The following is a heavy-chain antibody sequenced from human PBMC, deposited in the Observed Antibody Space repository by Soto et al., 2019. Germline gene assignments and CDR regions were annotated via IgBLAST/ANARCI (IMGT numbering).Heavy chain of an antibody. CDR2: IAVGSGYT. D-gene: IGHD2-8*01. V-gene: IGHV1-58*01. J-gene: IGHJ4*02. CDR3: AADATAWQQMVPSDY. Sequence: GASVKVSCKASEFTFTSSAFQWVRQARGQRLEWIGWIAVGSGYTNYAQRFQDRVTLTRDMSTATTYMELSRLTSEDTAIYYCAADATAWQQMVPSDYWGQGTLVTVSS. CDR1: EFTFTSSA.